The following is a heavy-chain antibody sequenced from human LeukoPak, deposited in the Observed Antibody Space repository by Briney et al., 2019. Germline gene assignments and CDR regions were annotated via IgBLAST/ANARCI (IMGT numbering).Heavy chain of an antibody. CDR3: ARASFNYDFWSGYYKWDWFDP. J-gene: IGHJ5*02. Sequence: SETLSLTCAVYGGSFSGYYWSWIRQPPGKGLEWIGEINHSGSTNYNPSLKSRVTISVDTSKNQFSLKLSSVTAADTAVYYCARASFNYDFWSGYYKWDWFDPWGQEPWSPSPQ. CDR2: INHSGST. V-gene: IGHV4-34*01. D-gene: IGHD3-3*01. CDR1: GGSFSGYY.